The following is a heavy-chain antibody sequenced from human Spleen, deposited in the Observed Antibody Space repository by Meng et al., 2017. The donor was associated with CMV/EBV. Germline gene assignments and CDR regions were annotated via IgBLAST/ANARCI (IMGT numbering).Heavy chain of an antibody. CDR2: MNPNRGQT. CDR1: YLFTSYD. D-gene: IGHD3-10*01. Sequence: YLFTSYDINWVRQATGQGLEWMGWMNPNRGQTGYAKKFQGRVSFTRNTSMRTAYMELSSLRSEDTAVYFCARTQSYYGSGTYNWFDPWGQGTLVTVSS. CDR3: ARTQSYYGSGTYNWFDP. J-gene: IGHJ5*02. V-gene: IGHV1-8*01.